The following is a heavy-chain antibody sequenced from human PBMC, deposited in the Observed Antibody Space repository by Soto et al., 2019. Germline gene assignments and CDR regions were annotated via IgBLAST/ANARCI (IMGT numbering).Heavy chain of an antibody. D-gene: IGHD2-2*01. Sequence: VPRVESGGGVVQPGRSLRLSCAAAGFTFSSYGMHWVRQAPGKGLEWVAVIAYDGSNTYYADSVKGRFTISRDNSKKARYLQKTRMSAEDTDVYYCAKDNCISPSCYRQYNWFDHWCQVTLVSVAS. CDR3: AKDNCISPSCYRQYNWFDH. J-gene: IGHJ5*02. CDR1: GFTFSSYG. V-gene: IGHV3-30*18. CDR2: IAYDGSNT.